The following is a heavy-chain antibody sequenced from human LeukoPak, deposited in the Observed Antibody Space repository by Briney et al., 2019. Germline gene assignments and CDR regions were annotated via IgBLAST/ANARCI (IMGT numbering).Heavy chain of an antibody. Sequence: PGGSLRLSCAASGFTFSSYAMSWVRQAPGKGLEWVSDINGSGGSTYYADSVKGRFTISRDNSKNTLYLQMNSLRAEDTAVYYCAKKGSSSSWYYYYYYMDVWGKGTTVTVSS. CDR3: AKKGSSSSWYYYYYYMDV. V-gene: IGHV3-23*01. D-gene: IGHD6-13*01. CDR2: INGSGGST. J-gene: IGHJ6*03. CDR1: GFTFSSYA.